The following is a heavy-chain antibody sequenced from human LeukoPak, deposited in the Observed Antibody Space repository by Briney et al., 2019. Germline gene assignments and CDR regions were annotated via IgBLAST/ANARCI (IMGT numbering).Heavy chain of an antibody. CDR3: ARGLWFGELSGAFDI. CDR1: GFTVSSNY. D-gene: IGHD3-10*01. V-gene: IGHV3-53*04. Sequence: GGSLRLSCAASGFTVSSNYMSWVRQAPGKGLEWVSVIYSGGSTYYADSVKGRFTISRHNSKNTLYLQMNSLRAEDTAVYYCARGLWFGELSGAFDIWGQGTMVTVSS. CDR2: IYSGGST. J-gene: IGHJ3*02.